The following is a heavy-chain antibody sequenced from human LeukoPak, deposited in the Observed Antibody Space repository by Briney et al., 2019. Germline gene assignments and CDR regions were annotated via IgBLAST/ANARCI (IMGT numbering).Heavy chain of an antibody. J-gene: IGHJ4*02. Sequence: GGSLRLSCAASGFTFSSYTMHWVRQAPGKGLEYVSAISSNGGSTYYANSVKGRFTISRDNSKNTLYLQMGSLRAEDMAVYYCARGYCSSTSCFPFDYWGQGTLVTVSS. V-gene: IGHV3-64*01. CDR3: ARGYCSSTSCFPFDY. CDR1: GFTFSSYT. CDR2: ISSNGGST. D-gene: IGHD2-2*01.